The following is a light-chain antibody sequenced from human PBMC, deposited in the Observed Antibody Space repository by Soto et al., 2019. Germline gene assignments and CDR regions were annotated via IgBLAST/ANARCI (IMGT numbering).Light chain of an antibody. CDR3: QQSYSSSWT. CDR1: QSISSY. V-gene: IGKV1-39*01. CDR2: AAS. J-gene: IGKJ1*01. Sequence: DIQMTQSPSSLSASVGDRVTITCRASQSISSYLNWYQQKPGKAPNLLIYAASSLQSGVPSRFSGSGSGTDFTRTISSLLPEDFATYYCQQSYSSSWTFGQGTTVEIK.